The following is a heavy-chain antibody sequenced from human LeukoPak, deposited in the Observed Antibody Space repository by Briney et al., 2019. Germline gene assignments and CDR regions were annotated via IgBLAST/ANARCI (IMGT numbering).Heavy chain of an antibody. Sequence: SETLSLTCAVYGGSFSGYYWSWIRQPPGKGLEWIGEINHSGSTNYNPSLKSRVTISIDTSENQFSLKLSSVTAADTAVYYCARSSSGPDYWGQGTLVTVSS. V-gene: IGHV4-34*01. CDR2: INHSGST. CDR1: GGSFSGYY. CDR3: ARSSSGPDY. D-gene: IGHD3-22*01. J-gene: IGHJ4*02.